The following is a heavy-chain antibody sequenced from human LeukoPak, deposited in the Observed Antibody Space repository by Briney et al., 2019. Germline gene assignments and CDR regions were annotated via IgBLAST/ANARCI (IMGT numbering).Heavy chain of an antibody. CDR3: ARDPSAVAGNFDY. V-gene: IGHV3-74*01. CDR2: IDSDGSIT. J-gene: IGHJ4*02. D-gene: IGHD6-19*01. Sequence: PGGSLTLSCAASGFTFSNFWMHWVRQAPGKGLVWVSRIDSDGSITGYADSVKGRFTISRDNAKNTLYLQMNSLRAEDTAVYCCARDPSAVAGNFDYWGQVTVVTVSS. CDR1: GFTFSNFW.